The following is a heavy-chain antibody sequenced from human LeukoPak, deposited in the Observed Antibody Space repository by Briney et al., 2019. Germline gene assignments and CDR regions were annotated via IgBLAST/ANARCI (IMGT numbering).Heavy chain of an antibody. CDR1: GFTFSDHW. V-gene: IGHV3-7*01. J-gene: IGHJ4*02. CDR3: ARAVDLADY. CDR2: IRQDGSSI. Sequence: PGGSLRLSCAASGFTFSDHWMSWVRQAPGKGLEWVANIRQDGSSIFYADSVKGRFTISRDNAKNSVFPQMDNLTPDDTAVYYCARAVDLADYWGQGTLVTVSS.